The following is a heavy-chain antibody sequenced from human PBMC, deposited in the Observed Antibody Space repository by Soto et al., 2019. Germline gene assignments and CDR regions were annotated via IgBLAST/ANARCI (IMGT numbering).Heavy chain of an antibody. V-gene: IGHV2-5*01. CDR3: AHRPPTDNGDYVRLFDP. J-gene: IGHJ5*02. CDR1: GVSLSTSGVG. D-gene: IGHD4-17*01. Sequence: SGPTLVNPTQTLTLTCTFSGVSLSTSGVGVGWIRQPPGKALEWLALIYWNDDKRYSPSLKTRLTITKYISKNQVVLTMTNMNPVDTAIYYCAHRPPTDNGDYVRLFDPWGQGTLVTVSS. CDR2: IYWNDDK.